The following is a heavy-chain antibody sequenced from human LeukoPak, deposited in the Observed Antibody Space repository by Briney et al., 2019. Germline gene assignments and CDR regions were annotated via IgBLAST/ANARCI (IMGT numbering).Heavy chain of an antibody. CDR1: GFTFSSYG. J-gene: IGHJ3*02. CDR3: AKDVGFI. V-gene: IGHV3-30*18. D-gene: IGHD3-10*01. Sequence: PGGSLRLSCAASGFTFSSYGMHWVRQAPGKGLEWVAVISYDGSNKYYADSVKGRFTISRDNSKNTLYLQMNSLRAEDTAVDYCAKDVGFIWGQGTMVTVSS. CDR2: ISYDGSNK.